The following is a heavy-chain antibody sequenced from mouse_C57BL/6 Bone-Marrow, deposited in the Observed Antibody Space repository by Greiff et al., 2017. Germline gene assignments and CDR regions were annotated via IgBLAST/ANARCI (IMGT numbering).Heavy chain of an antibody. J-gene: IGHJ2*01. Sequence: VQLKQSGPVLVKPGASVKMSCKASGYTFTDYYMNWVKQSHGKSLEWIGVINPYNGGTSYNQKFKGKATLTVDKSSSTAYMELNSLTSEDSAVYYCARVSSGYIFDYWGQGTTLTVSS. CDR2: INPYNGGT. D-gene: IGHD3-2*02. V-gene: IGHV1-19*01. CDR1: GYTFTDYY. CDR3: ARVSSGYIFDY.